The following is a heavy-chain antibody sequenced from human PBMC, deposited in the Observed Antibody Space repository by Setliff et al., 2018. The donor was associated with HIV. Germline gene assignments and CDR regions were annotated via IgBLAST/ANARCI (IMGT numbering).Heavy chain of an antibody. CDR2: IALGSTTI. V-gene: IGHV3-48*01. J-gene: IGHJ5*01. CDR3: SRWPFDS. CDR1: GFIFSNSI. D-gene: IGHD2-15*01. Sequence: GSLRLSCAGSGFIFSNSILTWVRQAPGKGLEWVSYIALGSTTIYYGDSVRGRFTISRDDARNMVFLQMNSLRAEDTAVYYCSRWPFDSWGQGTQVTVSS.